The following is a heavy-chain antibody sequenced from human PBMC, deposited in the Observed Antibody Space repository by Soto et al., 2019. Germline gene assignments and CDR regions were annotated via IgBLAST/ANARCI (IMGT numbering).Heavy chain of an antibody. J-gene: IGHJ4*02. CDR3: ARRRINHTVMYDY. Sequence: ETLSLTCTVSGGSISSSSYYWGWIRQPPGKGLEWIGSIYYSGSTYYNPSLKSRVTISVDTSKNQFSLKLSSVTAADTAVYYCARRRINHTVMYDYWGQGTLVTVS. V-gene: IGHV4-39*01. D-gene: IGHD4-17*01. CDR2: IYYSGST. CDR1: GGSISSSSYY.